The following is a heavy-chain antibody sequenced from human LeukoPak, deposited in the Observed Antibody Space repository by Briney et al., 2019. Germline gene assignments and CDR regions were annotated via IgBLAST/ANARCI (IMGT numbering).Heavy chain of an antibody. CDR2: IYPGDSDT. V-gene: IGHV5-51*01. CDR1: GYSFTSYW. J-gene: IGHJ5*02. D-gene: IGHD5-18*01. CDR3: ARRVDTAMVTSWFDP. Sequence: GESLKISCKGSGYSFTSYWIGWVRQVPGKGLEWMGIIYPGDSDTRYSPSFQGQVTISADKSISTAYLQWSSLKASDTAMYYCARRVDTAMVTSWFDPWGQGTLVTVSS.